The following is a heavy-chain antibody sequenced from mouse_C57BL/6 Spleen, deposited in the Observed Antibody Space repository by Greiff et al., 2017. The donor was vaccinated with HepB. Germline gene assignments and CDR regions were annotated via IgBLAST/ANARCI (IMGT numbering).Heavy chain of an antibody. V-gene: IGHV3-6*01. CDR2: ISYDGSN. D-gene: IGHD2-4*01. CDR3: ARDMPYDYDAWFAY. J-gene: IGHJ3*01. CDR1: GYSITSGYY. Sequence: EVKVEESGPGLVKPSQSLSLTCSVTGYSITSGYYWNWIRQFPGNKLEWMGYISYDGSNNYNPSLKNRISITRDTSKNQFFLKLNSVTTEDTATYYCARDMPYDYDAWFAYWGQGTLVTVSA.